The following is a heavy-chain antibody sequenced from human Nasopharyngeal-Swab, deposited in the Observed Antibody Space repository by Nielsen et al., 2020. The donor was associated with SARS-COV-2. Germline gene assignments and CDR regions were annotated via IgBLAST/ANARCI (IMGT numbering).Heavy chain of an antibody. CDR1: GFTFSGSS. CDR3: ARHGSGAYYTGKEIDS. V-gene: IGHV3-30-3*01. CDR2: ISNDASRQ. D-gene: IGHD1-26*01. J-gene: IGHJ4*02. Sequence: GGSLRLSCAASGFTFSGSSMHWVRQAPGKGLEWVAFISNDASRQHYADSVKGRFTISRDNSMNTLHLQMNSLRLEDTAVYYCARHGSGAYYTGKEIDSWGQGTLVTVSS.